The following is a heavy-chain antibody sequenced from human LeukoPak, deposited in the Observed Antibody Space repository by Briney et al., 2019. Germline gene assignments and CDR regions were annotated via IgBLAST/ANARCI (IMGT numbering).Heavy chain of an antibody. CDR2: ISINTDT. J-gene: IGHJ4*02. V-gene: IGHV3-53*01. CDR3: AIAQSWDELFDS. D-gene: IGHD1-26*01. CDR1: GIAVIGNY. Sequence: PGGSLTLSCAASGIAVIGNYMSWVRQPSRKGLEWVSFISINTDTFYADSVRGRFTNSRDSSKNTLFLQMNSLRDEDSAVYYCAIAQSWDELFDSWGQGTLVTVSS.